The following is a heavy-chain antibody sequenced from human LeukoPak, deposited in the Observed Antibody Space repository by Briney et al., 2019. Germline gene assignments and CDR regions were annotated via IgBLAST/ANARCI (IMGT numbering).Heavy chain of an antibody. CDR3: TTDNPHLDY. V-gene: IGHV3-15*01. CDR1: GFTFSNAC. CDR2: IKSKSDSGTT. Sequence: NPGGSLRLSCAASGFTFSNACMTWVRQAPGKGLECVGRIKSKSDSGTTDYTAPVKGRFNISRDDSKNTLYLQMNSLKTEDPAVYYCTTDNPHLDYWGPGTLVTVSS. J-gene: IGHJ4*02.